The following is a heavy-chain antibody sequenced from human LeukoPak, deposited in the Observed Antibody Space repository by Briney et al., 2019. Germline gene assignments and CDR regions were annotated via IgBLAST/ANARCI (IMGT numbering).Heavy chain of an antibody. CDR3: ARGRRYCSSTSCYRLDY. J-gene: IGHJ4*02. Sequence: SVKVSCKASGYTFTSYDINWVRHATVQGLEWMGWMNPNSGNTGYAQKFQGKVTIPRNTSISPAYMELSSLRSEDTAVYYCARGRRYCSSTSCYRLDYWGQGTLVTVSS. V-gene: IGHV1-8*03. CDR1: GYTFTSYD. CDR2: MNPNSGNT. D-gene: IGHD2-2*02.